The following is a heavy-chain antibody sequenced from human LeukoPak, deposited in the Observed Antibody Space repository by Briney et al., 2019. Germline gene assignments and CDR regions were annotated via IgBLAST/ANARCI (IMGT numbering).Heavy chain of an antibody. CDR1: GRSFSGYY. Sequence: SETLSLTCAVYGRSFSGYYWSWIRQPPGKGLEWIGEINHSGSTNYNPSLKSRVTISVDTSKNQFSLKLSSVTAADTAVYYCARGLRGGDYWGQGTLVTVSS. V-gene: IGHV4-34*01. J-gene: IGHJ4*02. D-gene: IGHD5/OR15-5a*01. CDR3: ARGLRGGDY. CDR2: INHSGST.